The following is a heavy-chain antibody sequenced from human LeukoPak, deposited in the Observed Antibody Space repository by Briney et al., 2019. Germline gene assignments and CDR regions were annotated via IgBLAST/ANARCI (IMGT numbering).Heavy chain of an antibody. J-gene: IGHJ5*02. D-gene: IGHD2-2*01. CDR3: ARHGMGRGIVVVPAALNP. Sequence: SETLSLTCTVSGGSISSGSYYWSWIRQPAGKGLEWIGRIYTSGSTNYNPSLKSRVSISVDTSKNQFSLKLSSVTAADTAVYYCARHGMGRGIVVVPAALNPWGQGTLVTVSS. CDR1: GGSISSGSYY. V-gene: IGHV4-61*02. CDR2: IYTSGST.